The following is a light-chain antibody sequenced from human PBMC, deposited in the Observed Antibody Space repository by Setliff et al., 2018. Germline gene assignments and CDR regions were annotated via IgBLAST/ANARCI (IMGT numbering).Light chain of an antibody. J-gene: IGLJ1*01. CDR1: SRDVGDYNY. CDR2: DVS. V-gene: IGLV2-11*01. CDR3: CSYAGSYTYYV. Sequence: QSVLTQPRSVSGSPGQSVTISCTGTSRDVGDYNYVSWYQQHPGKAPKLMIYDVSKRPSGVPDRFSGSKSGNTASLTISGLQAEDEADYYCCSYAGSYTYYVFGTGTKVTVL.